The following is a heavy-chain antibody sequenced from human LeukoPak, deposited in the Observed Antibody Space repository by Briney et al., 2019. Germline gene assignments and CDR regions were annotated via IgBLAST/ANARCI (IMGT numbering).Heavy chain of an antibody. Sequence: SETLSLTCTVSGGSISSYYWTWIRQPPGKGLGLEWIGYIYYSGGTNYNPSLKSRVTISIDTSKNQVSLKLSSVTAADTAVYYCARLWDSSSSLDHWGQGTLVTVSS. J-gene: IGHJ4*02. CDR2: IYYSGGT. D-gene: IGHD6-6*01. CDR1: GGSISSYY. CDR3: ARLWDSSSSLDH. V-gene: IGHV4-59*08.